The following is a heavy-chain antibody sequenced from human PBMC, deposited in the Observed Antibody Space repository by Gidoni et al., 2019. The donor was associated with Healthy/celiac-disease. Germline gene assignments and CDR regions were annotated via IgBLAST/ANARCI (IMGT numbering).Heavy chain of an antibody. Sequence: QLPLVESGGGVVQLGRSRRLSCAASGFTFRSYAMHWVRQAPGKGRGGVAVISYDGSNKYYADSVKGRFTISRDNSKNTLYLQRNSLRAEDTAVYYCASYYDMWGPQDYWGQGTLVTVSS. CDR3: ASYYDMWGPQDY. CDR1: GFTFRSYA. CDR2: ISYDGSNK. D-gene: IGHD3-9*01. J-gene: IGHJ4*02. V-gene: IGHV3-30-3*01.